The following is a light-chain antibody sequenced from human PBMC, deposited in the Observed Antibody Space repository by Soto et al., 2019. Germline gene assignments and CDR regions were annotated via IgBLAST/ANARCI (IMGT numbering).Light chain of an antibody. CDR3: QQYNSERT. Sequence: DIQMTQSPSTLSASVGDRVTITCRASQSISGRLAWYQQKPGKAPKLLIYAASSLESGVPSRFSGSGSGTEFILTSSSLQPDDFATYYCQQYNSERTFGQGTKVEIK. V-gene: IGKV1-5*01. CDR2: AAS. CDR1: QSISGR. J-gene: IGKJ1*01.